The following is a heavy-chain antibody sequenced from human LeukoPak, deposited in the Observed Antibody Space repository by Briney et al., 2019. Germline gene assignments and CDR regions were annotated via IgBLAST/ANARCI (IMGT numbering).Heavy chain of an antibody. J-gene: IGHJ4*02. D-gene: IGHD6-19*01. Sequence: GGSLRLSCAASGFTFDNYAMHWLRHAPGKGLEWLSIISWNSGYIGYADSVKGRFTISRDNAKKSLDLQMNSLRAEDTAFYYCAKVRGTYSSGYFFDYWGQGTLVTVSS. V-gene: IGHV3-9*01. CDR1: GFTFDNYA. CDR3: AKVRGTYSSGYFFDY. CDR2: ISWNSGYI.